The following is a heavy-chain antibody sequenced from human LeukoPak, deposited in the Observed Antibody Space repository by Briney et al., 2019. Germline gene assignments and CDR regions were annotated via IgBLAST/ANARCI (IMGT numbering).Heavy chain of an antibody. Sequence: GGTLRLSCAASGFTFSTYAMNWVRLAPGKGLEWVSAINANGGSTYYADSVKGRFTISRDNSKNTLYLQMNSLRAEDTAVYYCANPARTDYADYWGQGTLVTVSS. J-gene: IGHJ4*02. CDR2: INANGGST. D-gene: IGHD1-14*01. CDR1: GFTFSTYA. CDR3: ANPARTDYADY. V-gene: IGHV3-23*01.